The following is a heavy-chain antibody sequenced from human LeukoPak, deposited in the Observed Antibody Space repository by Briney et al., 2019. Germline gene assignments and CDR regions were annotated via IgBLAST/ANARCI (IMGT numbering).Heavy chain of an antibody. V-gene: IGHV4-59*01. J-gene: IGHJ5*02. D-gene: IGHD3-10*01. CDR2: IYYSGST. Sequence: SETLSLTCTVSGGSISSYYWSWIRQPPGKGLEWIGYIYYSGSTNYNPSLKSRVTISVDTSKNQFSLKLSSVTAADTAVYYCARDSTYYYGSGSYDKRFDPWGQGTLVTVSS. CDR1: GGSISSYY. CDR3: ARDSTYYYGSGSYDKRFDP.